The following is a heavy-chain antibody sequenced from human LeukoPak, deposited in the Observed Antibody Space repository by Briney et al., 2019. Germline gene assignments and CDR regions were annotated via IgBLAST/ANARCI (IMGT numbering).Heavy chain of an antibody. D-gene: IGHD3-10*01. Sequence: GSLRLSCAASGFTVSSNYMSWVRQAPGKGLEWIGSIYYSGRTYYNPSLKSRVTISVDTSKNQFSLKLNSVTAADTAVYYCARRSSITLVRGVILWFDYWGQGTLVTVSS. V-gene: IGHV4-39*01. CDR3: ARRSSITLVRGVILWFDY. CDR2: IYYSGRT. J-gene: IGHJ4*02. CDR1: GFTVSSNY.